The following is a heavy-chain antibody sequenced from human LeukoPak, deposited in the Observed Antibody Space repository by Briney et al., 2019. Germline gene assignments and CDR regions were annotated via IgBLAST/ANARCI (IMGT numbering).Heavy chain of an antibody. Sequence: PGGSLRLSCTVSGFTLNSYWMHWVRQAPGKGLVWVSRMNNDGRVISYADSVKGRFTISRDNSRNTLHLQMNSLRAEDTAVYSCAKASSRYFDWFSDYWGQGTLVTVSS. CDR1: GFTLNSYW. CDR3: AKASSRYFDWFSDY. V-gene: IGHV3-74*01. J-gene: IGHJ4*02. D-gene: IGHD3-9*01. CDR2: MNNDGRVI.